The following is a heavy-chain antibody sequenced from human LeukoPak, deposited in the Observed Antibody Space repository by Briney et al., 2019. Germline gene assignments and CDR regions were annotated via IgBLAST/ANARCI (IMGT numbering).Heavy chain of an antibody. CDR3: ARDLGGSSGDFDY. J-gene: IGHJ4*02. D-gene: IGHD1-26*01. V-gene: IGHV1-2*02. Sequence: GASVKVSFKASGYTFTGYYMHWVRQAPGQGLEWMGWTNPNSGGTNYAQKFQGRVTMTRDTSISTAYMELSRLRSDDTAVYYCARDLGGSSGDFDYWGQGTLVTVSS. CDR1: GYTFTGYY. CDR2: TNPNSGGT.